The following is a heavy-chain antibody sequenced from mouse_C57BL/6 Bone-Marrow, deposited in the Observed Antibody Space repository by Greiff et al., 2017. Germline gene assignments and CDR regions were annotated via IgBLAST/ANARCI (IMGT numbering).Heavy chain of an antibody. J-gene: IGHJ1*03. CDR2: ISSGSSTI. CDR1: GFTFSDYG. D-gene: IGHD1-1*01. Sequence: DVKLVESGGGLVKPGGSLKLSCAASGFTFSDYGMHWVRQAPGKGLEWVAYISSGSSTIYYADTVKGRFTISRDNAKNTLFLQMTSLRSEDTAMYYCARDYGSSFYWYFDVWGTGTTVTVSS. V-gene: IGHV5-17*01. CDR3: ARDYGSSFYWYFDV.